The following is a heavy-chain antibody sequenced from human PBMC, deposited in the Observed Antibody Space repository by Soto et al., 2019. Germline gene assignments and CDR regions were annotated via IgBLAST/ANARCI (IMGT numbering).Heavy chain of an antibody. V-gene: IGHV4-39*07. CDR2: IYYSGST. CDR3: ARDLSYYDFWSGFYP. Sequence: SETLSLTCSVFGDSIRSAHYFWGWVRQPPGKGLEWIGNIYYSGSTNYNPSLRSRVTISVDTSKNQFSLKLSSVTAADTAAYYCARDLSYYDFWSGFYPWGQGTLVTVSS. D-gene: IGHD3-3*01. CDR1: GDSIRSAHYF. J-gene: IGHJ5*02.